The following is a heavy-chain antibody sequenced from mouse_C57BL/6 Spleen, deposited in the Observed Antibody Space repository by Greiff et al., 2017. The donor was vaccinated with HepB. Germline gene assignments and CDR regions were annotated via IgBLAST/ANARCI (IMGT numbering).Heavy chain of an antibody. D-gene: IGHD1-1*01. CDR2: IYPRSGNT. Sequence: VQLVESGAELARPGASVKLSCKASGYTFTSYGISWVKQRTGQGLEWIGEIYPRSGNTYYNEKFKGKATLTADKSSSTAYMELRSLTSEDSAVYFCASSKYYGSSEPPWFAYWGQGTLVTVSA. CDR1: GYTFTSYG. CDR3: ASSKYYGSSEPPWFAY. V-gene: IGHV1-81*01. J-gene: IGHJ3*01.